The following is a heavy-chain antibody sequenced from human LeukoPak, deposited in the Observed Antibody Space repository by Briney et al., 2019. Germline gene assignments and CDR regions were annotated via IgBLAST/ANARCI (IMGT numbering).Heavy chain of an antibody. V-gene: IGHV1-18*01. CDR2: ISAYNGNT. J-gene: IGHJ5*02. Sequence: ASVKVSCKASGYTFPSYGISWVRQAPGQGLEWMGWISAYNGNTNYAQKLQGRVTMTTDTSTSTAYMELRSLRSDDTAVYYCARVVSYYYDSSGYSRWFDPWGQGTLVTVSS. CDR1: GYTFPSYG. CDR3: ARVVSYYYDSSGYSRWFDP. D-gene: IGHD3-22*01.